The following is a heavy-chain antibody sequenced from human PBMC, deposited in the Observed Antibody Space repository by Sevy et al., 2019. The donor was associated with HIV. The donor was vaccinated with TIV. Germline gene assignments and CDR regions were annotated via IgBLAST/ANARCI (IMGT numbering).Heavy chain of an antibody. CDR3: ARHRGYCSGGSCYDDAFDI. V-gene: IGHV3-21*01. J-gene: IGHJ3*02. CDR2: ISSSSSYI. CDR1: GFTFSSYS. D-gene: IGHD2-15*01. Sequence: GGSLRLSCAASGFTFSSYSMNWVRQAPGKGLEWVSSISSSSSYIYYADSVKGRFTISRDNAKNSLYLQMNSLRAEDTVVYDCARHRGYCSGGSCYDDAFDIWGQGTMVTVSS.